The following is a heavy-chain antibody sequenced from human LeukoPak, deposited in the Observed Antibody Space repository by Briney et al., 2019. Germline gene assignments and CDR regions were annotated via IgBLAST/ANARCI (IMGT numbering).Heavy chain of an antibody. V-gene: IGHV3-74*01. CDR1: GFTSFSNYW. CDR2: IKGDGSGT. Sequence: HPGGSLRLSCAASGFTSFSNYWIHWVRQAPGKGLVWVSRIKGDGSGTIYADPVKGRFTISRDNARNTVYLQMNSLRVEDTAVYYCARDRNYQLSPPWGQGTLVTVSS. CDR3: ARDRNYQLSPP. J-gene: IGHJ4*02. D-gene: IGHD2-2*01.